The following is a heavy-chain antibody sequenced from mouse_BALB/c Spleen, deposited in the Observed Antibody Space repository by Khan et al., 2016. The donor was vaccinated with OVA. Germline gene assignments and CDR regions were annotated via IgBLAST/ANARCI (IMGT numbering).Heavy chain of an antibody. CDR1: GYTFTDYG. D-gene: IGHD3-2*01. CDR3: ASDTSGEEFAY. J-gene: IGHJ3*01. Sequence: QVQLQQSGAELVRPGVSVKISCKGSGYTFTDYGIHWVKQSHAKSLEWIGVISSYHGDATYNQRFKGTATMTVDKSSSTAYMELARLTSEDSAIYYCASDTSGEEFAYWGQGTLVTVSA. CDR2: ISSYHGDA. V-gene: IGHV1S137*01.